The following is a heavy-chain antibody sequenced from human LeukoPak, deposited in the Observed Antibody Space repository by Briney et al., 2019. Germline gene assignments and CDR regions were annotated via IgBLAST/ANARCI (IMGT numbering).Heavy chain of an antibody. Sequence: SETLSLTCAVYGGSFSGYYWSWIRQPPGKGLEWIGEINHSGSTNYNPSLKSRVTISVDTSKNQFSLKLSPVTAADTAVYYCARGQSGTAIPRAGRYFDLWGRGTLVTVSS. CDR2: INHSGST. V-gene: IGHV4-34*01. D-gene: IGHD5-18*01. CDR3: ARGQSGTAIPRAGRYFDL. J-gene: IGHJ2*01. CDR1: GGSFSGYY.